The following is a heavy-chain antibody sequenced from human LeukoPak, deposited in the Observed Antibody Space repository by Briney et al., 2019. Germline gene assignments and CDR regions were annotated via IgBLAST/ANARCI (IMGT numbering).Heavy chain of an antibody. Sequence: ASVKVSCKASGYTFTSYGISWVRQAPGQGLEWMGWISAYNGNTNYAQKLQGRVTMTTDISTSTAYMELRSLRSDDTAVYYCARDADDSSGYYRYFDYWGQGTLVTVSS. CDR2: ISAYNGNT. CDR1: GYTFTSYG. CDR3: ARDADDSSGYYRYFDY. V-gene: IGHV1-18*01. D-gene: IGHD3-22*01. J-gene: IGHJ4*02.